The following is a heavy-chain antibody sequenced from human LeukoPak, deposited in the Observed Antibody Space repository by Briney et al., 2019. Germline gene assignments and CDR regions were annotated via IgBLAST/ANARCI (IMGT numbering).Heavy chain of an antibody. CDR2: IYPGDSDT. Sequence: GESLKISCEGSGYSFTTYWIGWVRQMPEKGLEWMGIIYPGDSDTRYSPSFQGQVTVSADKSISTAYLQWGSLKASDTAMYYCAVRHYDILTGYFGGVDYWGQGTLVTVSS. CDR1: GYSFTTYW. D-gene: IGHD3-9*01. V-gene: IGHV5-51*01. J-gene: IGHJ4*02. CDR3: AVRHYDILTGYFGGVDY.